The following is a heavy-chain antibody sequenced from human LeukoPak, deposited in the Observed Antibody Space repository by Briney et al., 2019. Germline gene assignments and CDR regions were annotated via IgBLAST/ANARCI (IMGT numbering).Heavy chain of an antibody. V-gene: IGHV3-33*06. CDR3: AKDAQRGFDYSNSLEH. CDR2: IWNDGSNK. Sequence: GRSLRLSCATSGFTFSHYGMHWVRQAPGKGLEWVAAIWNDGSNKYYGDSVKGRFTISRDNSKNTLYLQMNSLTVEDTAVYYCAKDAQRGFDYSNSLEHWGQGTLVTVSS. D-gene: IGHD4-11*01. CDR1: GFTFSHYG. J-gene: IGHJ5*02.